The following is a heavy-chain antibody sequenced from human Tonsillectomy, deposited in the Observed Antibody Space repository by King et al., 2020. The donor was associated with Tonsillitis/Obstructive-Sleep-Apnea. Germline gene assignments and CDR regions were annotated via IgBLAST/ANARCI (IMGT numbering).Heavy chain of an antibody. CDR2: ISNDGSNK. D-gene: IGHD3-3*01. CDR3: ARPTLHYDFWSGYLC. V-gene: IGHV3-30*03. Sequence: VQLVESGGGVVQPGRSLRLSCAASGFTFSTYGMHWVRQAPGKGLEWVAVISNDGSNKFYADSVKGRFTISRENSKNTVSLQMNSLRAEDTAVYYCARPTLHYDFWSGYLCWGQGILLTVSS. J-gene: IGHJ4*02. CDR1: GFTFSTYG.